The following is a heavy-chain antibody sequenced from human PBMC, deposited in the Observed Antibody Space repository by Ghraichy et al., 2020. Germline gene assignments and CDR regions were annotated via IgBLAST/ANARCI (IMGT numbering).Heavy chain of an antibody. CDR2: FDPEDGET. V-gene: IGHV1-24*01. Sequence: ASVKVSCKVSGYTLTELSMHWVRQAPGKGLEWMGGFDPEDGETIYAQKFQGRVTMTEDTSTDTAYMQLSSLRSEDTAVYYCATGQLGASINFDYWGQGTLVTVSS. CDR1: GYTLTELS. D-gene: IGHD1-1*01. J-gene: IGHJ4*02. CDR3: ATGQLGASINFDY.